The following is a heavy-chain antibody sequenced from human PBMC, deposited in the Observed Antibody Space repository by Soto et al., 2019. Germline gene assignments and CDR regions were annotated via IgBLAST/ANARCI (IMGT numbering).Heavy chain of an antibody. J-gene: IGHJ5*02. Sequence: ASVKVSCKASGFTFTSSAVQWVRQARGQRLEWIGWIVVGSGNTNYAQKFQERVTITRDMSTSTAYMELSSLRSEDTAVYYCAAFFPKYSGSYRNWFDPWGQGTLVTVSS. V-gene: IGHV1-58*01. CDR2: IVVGSGNT. CDR1: GFTFTSSA. CDR3: AAFFPKYSGSYRNWFDP. D-gene: IGHD1-26*01.